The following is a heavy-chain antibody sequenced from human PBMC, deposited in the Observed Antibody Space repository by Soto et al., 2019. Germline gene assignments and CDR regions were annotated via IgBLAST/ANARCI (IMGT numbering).Heavy chain of an antibody. J-gene: IGHJ6*02. Sequence: SETLSLTCTVSGGSISSSSYYWGWIRQPPGKGLEWIGSIYYSGSTYYNPSLKSRVTISVDTSKNQFSLKLSSVTAADTAVYYCAREGPYYYDSSGFLGMEVRGQGTTVTVSS. CDR1: GGSISSSSYY. V-gene: IGHV4-39*02. CDR2: IYYSGST. CDR3: AREGPYYYDSSGFLGMEV. D-gene: IGHD3-22*01.